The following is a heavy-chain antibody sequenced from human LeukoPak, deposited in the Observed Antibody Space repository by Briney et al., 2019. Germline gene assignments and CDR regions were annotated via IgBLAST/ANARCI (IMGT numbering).Heavy chain of an antibody. J-gene: IGHJ6*03. CDR1: GFTVSSNS. CDR3: ARVVTGGDYYYYYYMDV. Sequence: GGSLRLSCTVSGFTVSSNSMSWVRQAPGKGLEWVSFIYSDNTHYSDSVKGRFTISRDNSKNTLYLEMNSLRAEDTALYYCARVVTGGDYYYYYYMDVWGKGTTVTVSS. V-gene: IGHV3-53*01. D-gene: IGHD5-18*01. CDR2: IYSDNT.